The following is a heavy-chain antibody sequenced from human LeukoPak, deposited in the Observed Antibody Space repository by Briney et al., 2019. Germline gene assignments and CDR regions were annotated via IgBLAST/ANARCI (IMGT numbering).Heavy chain of an antibody. V-gene: IGHV4-59*08. D-gene: IGHD3-16*01. J-gene: IGHJ4*02. CDR1: DGSISSYY. CDR2: IYYSGT. Sequence: SETLSLTCTVSDGSISSYYWGWIRHPPGKGLEWIGYIYYSGTNYNPSLKSRVIISVDTSKNQFSLILSSVTAADTAVYYCARMSLRGGRFDYWGQGTLVTVSS. CDR3: ARMSLRGGRFDY.